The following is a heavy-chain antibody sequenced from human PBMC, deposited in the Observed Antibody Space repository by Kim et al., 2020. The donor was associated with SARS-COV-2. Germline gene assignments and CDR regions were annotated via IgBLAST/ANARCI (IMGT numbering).Heavy chain of an antibody. CDR2: FDPEDGET. D-gene: IGHD3-10*01. Sequence: ASVKVSCKVSGYTLTELSMHWVRQAPGKGLEWMGGFDPEDGETIYAQKFQGRVTMTEDTSTDTAYMELSSLRSEDTAVYYCATGGTRGVGLNWFDPWGQGTLVTVSS. CDR1: GYTLTELS. J-gene: IGHJ5*02. CDR3: ATGGTRGVGLNWFDP. V-gene: IGHV1-24*01.